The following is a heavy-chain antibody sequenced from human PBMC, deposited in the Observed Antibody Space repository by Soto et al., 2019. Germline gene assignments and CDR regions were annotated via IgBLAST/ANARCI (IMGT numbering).Heavy chain of an antibody. V-gene: IGHV4-39*01. Sequence: PSETLSLTCSVSGGFVSSSSYSWGWIRQSPGKGLEWIGTIYSSENTYYNPSLLSRVTISVDTSKNEFSLRLISVTAADTAFYFCARQDGNVWLASLDPWGPGALVTVSS. J-gene: IGHJ5*02. D-gene: IGHD3-16*01. CDR3: ARQDGNVWLASLDP. CDR2: IYSSENT. CDR1: GGFVSSSSYS.